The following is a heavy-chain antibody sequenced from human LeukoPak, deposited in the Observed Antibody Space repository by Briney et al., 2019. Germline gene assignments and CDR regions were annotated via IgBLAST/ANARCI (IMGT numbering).Heavy chain of an antibody. CDR2: IYPGDSDP. J-gene: IGHJ4*02. CDR1: GYTFITYW. CDR3: VRHGLGSSWFGFDY. Sequence: KTVESLKLYCKGSGYTFITYWIGWVRQMPGKGLEWMGIIYPGDSDPRYSPSFQGQVTISADKSISTAYLQWSSLKASDSGMYYCVRHGLGSSWFGFDYWGQGTLVTVSS. D-gene: IGHD6-13*01. V-gene: IGHV5-51*01.